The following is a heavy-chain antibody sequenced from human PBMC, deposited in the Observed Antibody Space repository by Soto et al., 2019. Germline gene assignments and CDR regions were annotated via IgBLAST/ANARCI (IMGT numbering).Heavy chain of an antibody. CDR1: GGSISEEY. Sequence: PSETLSLTCIVSGGSISEEYWYWVRQPPGKGLEWIGLIFANGHTDYNPSLKGRVTISVDASKNQFSLKLTSMTAADTAVYYCVTRLGASALDSLDPWGRGTLVTVSS. CDR3: VTRLGASALDSLDP. D-gene: IGHD3-3*01. CDR2: IFANGHT. V-gene: IGHV4-4*07. J-gene: IGHJ5*02.